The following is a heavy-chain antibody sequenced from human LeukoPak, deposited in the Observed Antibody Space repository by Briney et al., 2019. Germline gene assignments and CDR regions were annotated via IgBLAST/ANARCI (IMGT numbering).Heavy chain of an antibody. V-gene: IGHV5-51*01. CDR3: ARAGSGENGFDI. CDR2: IYPSDCDT. D-gene: IGHD3-10*01. J-gene: IGHJ3*02. CDR1: GYSFTSYW. Sequence: GESLKISCKGSGYSFTSYWIVWVRQIPGKDLEWMGFIYPSDCDTRYSPSFQGQVTIPADKSIRTAYLQWSSLMASDTAMYYCARAGSGENGFDIWGQGTMVTVSS.